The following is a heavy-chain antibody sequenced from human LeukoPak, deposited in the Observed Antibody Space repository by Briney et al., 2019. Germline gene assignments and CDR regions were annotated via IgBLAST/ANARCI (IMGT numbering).Heavy chain of an antibody. CDR2: IYRSGST. Sequence: PSETLSLTCAVSGYSISSGYYWGWIRQPPGKGLEWIGSIYRSGSTYYNPSLKSRVTISVDTSKNQFSLKLSSVTAADTAVYYCARPLQLLSNAFDIWGQGTMVTVSS. CDR1: GYSISSGYY. D-gene: IGHD2-2*01. CDR3: ARPLQLLSNAFDI. V-gene: IGHV4-38-2*01. J-gene: IGHJ3*02.